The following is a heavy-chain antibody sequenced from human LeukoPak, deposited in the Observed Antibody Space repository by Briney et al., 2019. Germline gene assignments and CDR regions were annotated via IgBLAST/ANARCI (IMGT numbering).Heavy chain of an antibody. CDR1: GFTFSSYA. V-gene: IGHV3-30*04. D-gene: IGHD5/OR15-5a*01. J-gene: IGHJ5*02. CDR3: ARERGVSTGLNWFDP. Sequence: GRSLRLSCAASGFTFSSYAMYWVRQAPGKGLEWVAVIPYDESNKYYADSVKGRFTISRDNSKNTLYLQMNSLRAEDTAVYYCARERGVSTGLNWFDPWGQGTLVTVSS. CDR2: IPYDESNK.